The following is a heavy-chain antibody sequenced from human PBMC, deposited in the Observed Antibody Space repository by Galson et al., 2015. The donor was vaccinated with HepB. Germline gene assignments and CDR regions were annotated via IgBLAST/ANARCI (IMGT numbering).Heavy chain of an antibody. D-gene: IGHD7-27*01. CDR1: GYTFTGHY. Sequence: SVKVSCKASGYTFTGHYMHWVRQAPGQGLEWMGWINPNSGGTNYAQKFQGRVTMTRDTSISTAYMELSRLRSDDTAVYYCAITGDRGRYYYYYMDVWGKGTTVTVSS. V-gene: IGHV1-2*02. CDR2: INPNSGGT. J-gene: IGHJ6*03. CDR3: AITGDRGRYYYYYMDV.